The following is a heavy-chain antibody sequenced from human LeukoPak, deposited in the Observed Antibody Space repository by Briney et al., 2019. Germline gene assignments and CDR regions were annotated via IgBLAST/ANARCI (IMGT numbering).Heavy chain of an antibody. Sequence: SETLSLTCTVSGGSISSYYWSWIRQPPGKGLEWIGYIYYSGSTNYNPSLKSRVTISVDTSKNQFSLKLSSVTAADTAVYYCATLGATGWFDPWGQGTLVTVSS. J-gene: IGHJ5*02. CDR3: ATLGATGWFDP. CDR1: GGSISSYY. D-gene: IGHD1-26*01. V-gene: IGHV4-59*08. CDR2: IYYSGST.